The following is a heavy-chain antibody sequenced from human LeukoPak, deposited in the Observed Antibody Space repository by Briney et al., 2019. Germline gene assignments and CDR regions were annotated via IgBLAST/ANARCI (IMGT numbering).Heavy chain of an antibody. Sequence: MPSETLSLTCTVSGDSISNYYWSWIRQSAGKGLEWIGRINTSGNTNYNPSLKSRVTMSLDTSKYQFSLNVSSVTVADTAVFYCARERLGFRVDVWGKGTTVTVSS. V-gene: IGHV4-4*07. D-gene: IGHD5-12*01. CDR2: INTSGNT. CDR3: ARERLGFRVDV. J-gene: IGHJ6*04. CDR1: GDSISNYY.